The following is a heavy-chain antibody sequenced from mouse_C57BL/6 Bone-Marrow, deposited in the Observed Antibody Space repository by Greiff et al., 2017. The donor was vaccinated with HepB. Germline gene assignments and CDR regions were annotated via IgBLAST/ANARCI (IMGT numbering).Heavy chain of an antibody. V-gene: IGHV14-4*01. CDR2: IDPENGDT. CDR1: GFNIKDDD. D-gene: IGHD3-2*02. Sequence: EVQLQQSGAELVRPGASVKLSCTASGFNIKDDDMHWVKQRPEQGLEWIGWIDPENGDTEYAQKFQGKATITADTSSNTAYLQLSSLTSEDTAVYYCTTWVTAQAAFDYWGQGTTLTVSS. CDR3: TTWVTAQAAFDY. J-gene: IGHJ2*01.